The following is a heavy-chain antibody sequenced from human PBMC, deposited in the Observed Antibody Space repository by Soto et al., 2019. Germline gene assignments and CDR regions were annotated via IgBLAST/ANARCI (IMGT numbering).Heavy chain of an antibody. CDR1: GYTFTSSA. CDR3: ARDLYDYIWGSYRYTIGAFDI. CDR2: INASNGNT. J-gene: IGHJ3*02. Sequence: AAVMFSCKASGYTFTSSAMHCVRQAPGQRLDWMGWINASNGNTKYSQKFHGRVTITRDTSASTAYMELSSLRSEDTAVYYCARDLYDYIWGSYRYTIGAFDIWGQGTMVTVSS. V-gene: IGHV1-3*01. D-gene: IGHD3-16*02.